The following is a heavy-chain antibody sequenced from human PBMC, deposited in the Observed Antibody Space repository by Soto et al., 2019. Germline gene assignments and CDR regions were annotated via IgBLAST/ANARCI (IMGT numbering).Heavy chain of an antibody. V-gene: IGHV3-33*01. CDR3: ARELEVTKYYYYYSGMDV. J-gene: IGHJ6*02. Sequence: PGGSLRLSCAASGFTFSSYGMHWVRQAPGKGLEWVAVIWYDGSNKYYADSVKGRFTISRDNSKNTLYLQMNSLRAEDTAVYYCARELEVTKYYYYYSGMDVWGQGTTVTVSS. CDR2: IWYDGSNK. D-gene: IGHD4-17*01. CDR1: GFTFSSYG.